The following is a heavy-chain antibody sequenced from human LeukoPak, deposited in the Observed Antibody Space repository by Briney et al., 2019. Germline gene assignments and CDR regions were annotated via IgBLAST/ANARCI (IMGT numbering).Heavy chain of an antibody. CDR2: MNPNSGNT. J-gene: IGHJ6*02. Sequence: GASVKVSCKASGYTFTSYDINWVRQATGQGLEWMGWMNPNSGNTGYAQKFQGRVTMTRNTSISTAYMELSSLRSEDTAVYYCARGCRVRGVITGYGMDVWGQGTTGTVSS. CDR1: GYTFTSYD. CDR3: ARGCRVRGVITGYGMDV. D-gene: IGHD3-10*02. V-gene: IGHV1-8*01.